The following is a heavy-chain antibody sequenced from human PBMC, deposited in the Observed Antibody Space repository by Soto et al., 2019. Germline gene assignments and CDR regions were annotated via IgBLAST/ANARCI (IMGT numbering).Heavy chain of an antibody. D-gene: IGHD6-13*01. J-gene: IGHJ1*01. Sequence: SETLSLTCTVSGGSISSDGYYWSWIRQHPGKGLEWIGYISYSGSTYYNPSLKSRVTISVDTSTNQFSLKLSSVTAADTAVYYCARSITAAGTGYFQHWGKGTLVTVSS. CDR1: GGSISSDGYY. V-gene: IGHV4-31*03. CDR3: ARSITAAGTGYFQH. CDR2: ISYSGST.